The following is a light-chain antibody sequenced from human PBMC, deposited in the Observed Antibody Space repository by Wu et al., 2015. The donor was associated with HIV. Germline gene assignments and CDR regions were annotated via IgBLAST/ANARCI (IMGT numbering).Light chain of an antibody. J-gene: IGKJ2*01. CDR2: GAS. V-gene: IGKV3-20*01. CDR1: QSVSSRL. CDR3: HQYDITPYT. Sequence: ESSTLSSRASQSVSSRLLRLVPSRNLARLPDSSSYGASTRATGIPDRFSGSGSGTDFTLKINRLEPEDFAVYYCHQYDITPYTFGQGTKLE.